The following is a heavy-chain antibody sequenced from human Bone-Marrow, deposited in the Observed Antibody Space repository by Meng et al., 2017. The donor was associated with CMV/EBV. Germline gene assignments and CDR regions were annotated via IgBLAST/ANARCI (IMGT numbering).Heavy chain of an antibody. CDR3: ARNPIAARTDYYYYGMDV. D-gene: IGHD6-6*01. CDR2: ISRGSSYI. V-gene: IGHV3-21*01. CDR1: GFTFSSYT. Sequence: GESLKISCAASGFTFSSYTMNWVRQAPGKGLEWVSSISRGSSYIYYADSVKGRFTISRDNAKNSLYLQMNSLRVEDTAVYYCARNPIAARTDYYYYGMDVWGQGTTVTVSS. J-gene: IGHJ6*02.